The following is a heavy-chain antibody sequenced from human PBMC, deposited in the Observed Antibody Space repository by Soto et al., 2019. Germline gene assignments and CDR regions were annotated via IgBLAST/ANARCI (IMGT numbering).Heavy chain of an antibody. J-gene: IGHJ4*02. CDR3: GRDGNTMVRGATYFDY. CDR1: GGSISSGSYS. D-gene: IGHD3-10*01. CDR2: IYHSGST. V-gene: IGHV4-30-2*01. Sequence: PSETLSLTCAVSGGSISSGSYSWSWIRQPPGKGLEWIGYIYHSGSTYYNPSLKSRVTISVDRSKNQFSLKLSSVTAADTAVYYFGRDGNTMVRGATYFDYWCQGTLVTVSS.